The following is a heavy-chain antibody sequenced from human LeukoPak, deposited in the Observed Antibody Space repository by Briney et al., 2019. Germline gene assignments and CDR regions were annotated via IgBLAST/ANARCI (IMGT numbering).Heavy chain of an antibody. CDR3: ARELRWEYCSSTSCSSTNWFDP. D-gene: IGHD2-2*01. J-gene: IGHJ5*02. V-gene: IGHV1-18*01. CDR1: GYSFTSYG. Sequence: ASVKVSCKASGYSFTSYGISWVRQAPGQGLEWMGRISAYNGNTNYAQKLQGRVTLTTDTSTSTAYMELRSLRSDDTAVYYCARELRWEYCSSTSCSSTNWFDPWGQGALVTVSS. CDR2: ISAYNGNT.